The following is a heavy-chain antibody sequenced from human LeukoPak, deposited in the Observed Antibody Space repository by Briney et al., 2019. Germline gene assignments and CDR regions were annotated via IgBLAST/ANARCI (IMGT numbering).Heavy chain of an antibody. J-gene: IGHJ4*02. D-gene: IGHD5-24*01. CDR3: ARDRLDGYNPLDY. CDR1: GFTFSSYG. CDR2: IWYDGSNK. V-gene: IGHV3-33*01. Sequence: PGGSLRLSCAASGFTFSSYGMHWVRQAPGKGLEWVAVIWYDGSNKYYADSVKGRFTISRDNSKNTLYLRMNSLRAEDTAVYYCARDRLDGYNPLDYWGQGTLVTVSS.